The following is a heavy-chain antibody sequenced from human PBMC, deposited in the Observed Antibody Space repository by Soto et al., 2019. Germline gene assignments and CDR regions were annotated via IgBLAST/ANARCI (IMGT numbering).Heavy chain of an antibody. V-gene: IGHV1-69*01. D-gene: IGHD2-15*01. J-gene: IGHJ4*02. CDR1: GFTFSSYA. CDR2: IIPIFGTA. Sequence: VQLVESGGGLVKPGGSLRLSCAASGFTFSSYAISWVRQAPGQGLEWMGGIIPIFGTANYAQKFQGRVTITADESTSTAYMELSSLRSEDTAVYYCAIGYCSGGSCYSGSYWGQGTLVTVSS. CDR3: AIGYCSGGSCYSGSY.